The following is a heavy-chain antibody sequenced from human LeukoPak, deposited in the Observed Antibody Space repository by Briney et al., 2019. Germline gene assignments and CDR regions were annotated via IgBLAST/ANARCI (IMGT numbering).Heavy chain of an antibody. Sequence: ASVKVSCKASGYTFTSYAMHWVRQAPGQRPEWMGWINAGNGNTKYSQEFQGRVTITRDTSASTAYMELSSLRSEDMAVYYCAREIYDSSGYYSYFDYWGQGTLVTVSS. CDR1: GYTFTSYA. J-gene: IGHJ4*02. D-gene: IGHD3-22*01. V-gene: IGHV1-3*03. CDR3: AREIYDSSGYYSYFDY. CDR2: INAGNGNT.